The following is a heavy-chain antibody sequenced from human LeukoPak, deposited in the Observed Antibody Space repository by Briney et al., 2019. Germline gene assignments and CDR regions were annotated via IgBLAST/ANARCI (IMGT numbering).Heavy chain of an antibody. CDR2: IYYSGST. D-gene: IGHD3-22*01. CDR3: GREGATYYYDSSGYYDY. CDR1: GGSISSSSYY. J-gene: IGHJ4*02. V-gene: IGHV4-39*07. Sequence: SETLSLTCTVSGGSISSSSYYWGWIRQPPGKGLEWIGSIYYSGSTYYNPSLKSRFTISVDTSKNQFSLKLSSVTAADTAVYYCGREGATYYYDSSGYYDYWGQGTLVTVSS.